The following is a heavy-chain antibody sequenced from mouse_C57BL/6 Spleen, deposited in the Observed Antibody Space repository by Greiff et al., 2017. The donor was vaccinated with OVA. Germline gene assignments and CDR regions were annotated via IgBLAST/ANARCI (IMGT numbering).Heavy chain of an antibody. J-gene: IGHJ4*01. CDR3: ARHGNYVAMDY. D-gene: IGHD2-1*01. V-gene: IGHV1-61*01. CDR1: GYTFTSYW. CDR2: IYPSDSET. Sequence: QVQLQQPGAELVRPGSSVKLSCKASGYTFTSYWMDWVKQRPGQGLEWIGNIYPSDSETHYNQKFKDKATLTVDKSSRTAYMQLSSLTSEDSAVYYCARHGNYVAMDYWGQGTSVTVSS.